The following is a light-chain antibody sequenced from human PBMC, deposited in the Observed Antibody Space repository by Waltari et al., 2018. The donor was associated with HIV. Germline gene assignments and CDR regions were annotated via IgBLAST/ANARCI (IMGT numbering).Light chain of an antibody. V-gene: IGLV3-1*01. J-gene: IGLJ3*02. CDR3: QVWDYRGYVM. CDR2: QDK. CDR1: KLGDRY. Sequence: SYELTQPPSVSVSPGQTASISCPGAKLGDRYAPWYQQRPGQSPVLIIYQDKKRPSGIPERFSGSNSGNTATLTISGTQTMDEADYYCQVWDYRGYVMFGGGTKLTVL.